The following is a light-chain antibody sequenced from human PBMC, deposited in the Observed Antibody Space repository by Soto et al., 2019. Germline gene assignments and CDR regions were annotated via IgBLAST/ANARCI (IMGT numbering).Light chain of an antibody. V-gene: IGLV2-14*01. CDR2: DVS. Sequence: QSVLTQPASVSGSPGQSITISCTGTSSDVGGYNYVSWYQQHPGKAPKLMIYDVSNRPSGVSNRFSGSKSGNTASLTISGLQAEDEADYYCSSYTSSSTHYVFGNGTKVTVL. CDR3: SSYTSSSTHYV. CDR1: SSDVGGYNY. J-gene: IGLJ1*01.